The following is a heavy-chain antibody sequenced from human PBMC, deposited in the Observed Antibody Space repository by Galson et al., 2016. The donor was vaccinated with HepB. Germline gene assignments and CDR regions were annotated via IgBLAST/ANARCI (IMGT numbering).Heavy chain of an antibody. CDR2: ISGDGGST. D-gene: IGHD6-13*01. J-gene: IGHJ5*02. V-gene: IGHV3-23*01. CDR3: AKAGSSSWPRNFDP. CDR1: GFRFRDYA. Sequence: SLRLSGAASGFRFRDYAMTWVRQAPGKGLEWVSTISGDGGSTHYPESVKGRFTISRDTSKNTVYLQMSSLRVEDTAVYHCAKAGSSSWPRNFDPWGQGTLVTVSS.